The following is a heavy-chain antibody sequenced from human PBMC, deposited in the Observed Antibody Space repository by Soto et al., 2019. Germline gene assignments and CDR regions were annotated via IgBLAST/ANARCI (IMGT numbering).Heavy chain of an antibody. CDR3: AKDAGYYDYVRGSHSNDDY. V-gene: IGHV3-23*01. J-gene: IGHJ4*02. CDR1: GFTFSSYA. CDR2: ISGSGGST. Sequence: PGGSLRLSCAASGFTFSSYAMSWVRQAPGKGLEWVSAISGSGGSTYYADSVKGRFTISRDNSKNTLYLQMNSLRAEDTAVYYCAKDAGYYDYVRGSHSNDDYWGQGTLVTVSS. D-gene: IGHD3-16*01.